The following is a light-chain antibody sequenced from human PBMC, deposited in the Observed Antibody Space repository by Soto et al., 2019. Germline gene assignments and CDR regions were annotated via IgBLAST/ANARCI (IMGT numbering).Light chain of an antibody. V-gene: IGKV3-11*01. CDR3: HQRQYWPPIS. CDR2: DAS. J-gene: IGKJ5*01. Sequence: VVLTQSPATLSLSPRERATLSCRTSLSVSVYLDWYQQKPGQAPRLLISDASNRATGIPARFSGSGSGTDFTLTISSLEPEDFAVYYCHQRQYWPPISSGQGTRLEIK. CDR1: LSVSVY.